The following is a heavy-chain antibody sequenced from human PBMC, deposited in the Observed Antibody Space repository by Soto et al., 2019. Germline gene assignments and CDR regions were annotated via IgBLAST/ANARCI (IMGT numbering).Heavy chain of an antibody. V-gene: IGHV1-69*06. CDR1: GGTFSSYT. J-gene: IGHJ6*02. D-gene: IGHD3-3*01. CDR2: IIPFFGTS. CDR3: ARKLRLYYGMDV. Sequence: SVKVSCKASGGTFSSYTVYWVRQAPGQGLEWMGGIIPFFGTSNYAQNFQDRITLTADKSTGTAYMELSSLRYEDTAVYYCARKLRLYYGMDVWGQGTTVTVSS.